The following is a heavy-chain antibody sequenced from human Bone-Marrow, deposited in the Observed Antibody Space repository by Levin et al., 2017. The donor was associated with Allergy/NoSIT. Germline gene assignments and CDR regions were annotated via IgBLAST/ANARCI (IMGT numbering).Heavy chain of an antibody. V-gene: IGHV3-23*01. CDR2: ISGSGGST. J-gene: IGHJ6*03. CDR1: GFTFSRYA. CDR3: AKGNIGVVGATPPTAYYMDV. D-gene: IGHD2-15*01. Sequence: PGGSLRLSCVVSGFTFSRYAMSWVRQAPGKGLEWVSVISGSGGSTYYADSVKGRFTISRDNSKNTVSLQSNSLRAEDTAVYYCAKGNIGVVGATPPTAYYMDVWGKGTTVTVSS.